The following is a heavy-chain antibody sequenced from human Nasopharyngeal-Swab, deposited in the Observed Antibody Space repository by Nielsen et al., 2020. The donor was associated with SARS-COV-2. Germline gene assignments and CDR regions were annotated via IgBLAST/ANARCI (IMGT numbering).Heavy chain of an antibody. D-gene: IGHD2-2*02. J-gene: IGHJ4*02. V-gene: IGHV4-61*02. CDR3: ARVRKDCSSTSCYTSDY. Sequence: WIRQPPGKGLEWIGRIYTSGSTNYNPSLKSRVTISVDTSKNQFSLKLSSVTAADTAVYYCARVRKDCSSTSCYTSDYWGQGTLVTVSS. CDR2: IYTSGST.